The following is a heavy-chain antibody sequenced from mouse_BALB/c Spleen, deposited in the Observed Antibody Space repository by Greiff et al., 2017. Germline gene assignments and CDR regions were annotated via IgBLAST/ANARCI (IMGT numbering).Heavy chain of an antibody. J-gene: IGHJ2*01. CDR1: GYAFTNYL. V-gene: IGHV1-54*01. Sequence: QVQLKESGAELVRPGTSVKVSCKASGYAFTNYLIEWVKQRPGQGLEWIGVINPGSGGTNYNEKFKSKATLTADKSSSTAYMQLSSLTSDDSAVYFCARREGTSYFDYWGQGTTLTVSS. CDR2: INPGSGGT. D-gene: IGHD3-3*01. CDR3: ARREGTSYFDY.